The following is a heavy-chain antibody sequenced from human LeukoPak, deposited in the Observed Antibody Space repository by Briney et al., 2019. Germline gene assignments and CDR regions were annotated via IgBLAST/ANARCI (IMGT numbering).Heavy chain of an antibody. CDR1: GGTFSSYA. J-gene: IGHJ6*02. Sequence: ASVKVSCKASGGTFSSYAISWVRLAPGQGLEWMGRIIPIFGIANYAQKFQGRVTITADKSTSTAYMELSSLRSEDTAVYYCAGVAATPYYYYGMDVWGQGTTVTVSS. V-gene: IGHV1-69*04. D-gene: IGHD2-15*01. CDR3: AGVAATPYYYYGMDV. CDR2: IIPIFGIA.